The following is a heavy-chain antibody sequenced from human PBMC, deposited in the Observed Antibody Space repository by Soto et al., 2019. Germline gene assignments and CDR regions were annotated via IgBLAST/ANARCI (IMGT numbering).Heavy chain of an antibody. Sequence: RCLRLSCAASGFTFDSYAMTWVRQPPGKGLKWVSSITADGAGTYYGDSVKGRFTISRDDSKSTLYLQMNSLRAEDTAVYYCARLGFCSSMTCPTFHYWGHGTLVTVSS. V-gene: IGHV3-23*01. CDR3: ARLGFCSSMTCPTFHY. J-gene: IGHJ4*01. D-gene: IGHD2-2*01. CDR2: ITADGAGT. CDR1: GFTFDSYA.